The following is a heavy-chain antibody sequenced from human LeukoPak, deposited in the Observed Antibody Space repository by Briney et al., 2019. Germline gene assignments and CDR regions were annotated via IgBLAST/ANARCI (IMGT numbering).Heavy chain of an antibody. D-gene: IGHD3-22*01. Sequence: PGGSLRLSCAASGFTFRSHAMGWVRQAPGKGLEWVSGIDGSGGNTYYADSVKGRFTISRDNSKNTLDLQMNSLRAEDTAVYYCAKNYYDSSAYFDYWGQGTLVTVSS. CDR3: AKNYYDSSAYFDY. V-gene: IGHV3-23*01. CDR2: IDGSGGNT. J-gene: IGHJ4*02. CDR1: GFTFRSHA.